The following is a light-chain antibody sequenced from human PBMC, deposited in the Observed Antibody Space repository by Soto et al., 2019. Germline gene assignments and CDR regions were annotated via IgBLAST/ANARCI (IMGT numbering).Light chain of an antibody. CDR2: GAS. V-gene: IGKV3-20*01. Sequence: EMVLPQSPGTLSLSPGERATLSCRASHSVSSSYLDWYQQKPGQAPRLLIYGASSRATGIPDRYSCSGSGTDFTGTMSRLEPEEFEVYYCQQYGSSPWTFGQGTKVDIK. J-gene: IGKJ1*01. CDR3: QQYGSSPWT. CDR1: HSVSSSY.